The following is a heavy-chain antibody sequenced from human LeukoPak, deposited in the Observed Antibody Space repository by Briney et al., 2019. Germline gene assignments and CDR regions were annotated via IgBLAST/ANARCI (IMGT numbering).Heavy chain of an antibody. CDR2: IYYSGST. V-gene: IGHV4-4*02. J-gene: IGHJ4*02. D-gene: IGHD1-26*01. Sequence: SETLSLTCAVSGGSISSSDWSSWVRQPPGKGLEWLGQIYYSGSTNYNPSLKSRVTISVDKSKNQFSLKLSSVTAADTAVYYCARVSGSYFDYWGQGTLVTVSS. CDR1: GGSISSSDW. CDR3: ARVSGSYFDY.